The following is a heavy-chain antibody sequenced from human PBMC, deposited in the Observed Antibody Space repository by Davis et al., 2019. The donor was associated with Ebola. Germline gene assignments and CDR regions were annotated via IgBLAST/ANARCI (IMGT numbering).Heavy chain of an antibody. CDR2: IYSGGST. CDR3: ARGQGGNRHYVFDY. Sequence: GESLKISCAASGFTVSSNYMSWVRQAPGKGLEWVSVIYSGGSTYYADSVKGRFTISRDNSKNTLYLQMNSLRAEDTAVYYCARGQGGNRHYVFDYWGQGTLVTVSS. J-gene: IGHJ4*02. CDR1: GFTVSSNY. V-gene: IGHV3-66*02. D-gene: IGHD1-7*01.